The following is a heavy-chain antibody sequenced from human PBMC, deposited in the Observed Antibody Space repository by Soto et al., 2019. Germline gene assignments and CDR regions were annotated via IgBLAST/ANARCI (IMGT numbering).Heavy chain of an antibody. D-gene: IGHD3-10*01. CDR3: ASGSGGMDV. Sequence: EVQLVESGGGLVKPGGSLRLSCAASGFPFSLNTMNWVRQAPGKGLEWVSSISSSYYINYADSVKGRFTISRDNAKNSLYLQVNSLRAEDTAVYYCASGSGGMDVWGQGTTVTVSS. J-gene: IGHJ6*02. CDR1: GFPFSLNT. V-gene: IGHV3-21*02. CDR2: ISSSYYI.